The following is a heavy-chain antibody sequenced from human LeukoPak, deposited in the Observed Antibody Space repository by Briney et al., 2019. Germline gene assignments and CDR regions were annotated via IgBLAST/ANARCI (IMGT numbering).Heavy chain of an antibody. V-gene: IGHV4-38-2*02. CDR2: IYHSGST. Sequence: PSETLSLTCTVSGYSISSGYYWGWIRQPPGKGLEWIGSIYHSGSTYYNPSLKSRVTISVDTSKNQFSLKLGSVTAADTAVYYCASGGYSSGWYVSRWFDPWGQGTLVTVSS. CDR1: GYSISSGYY. CDR3: ASGGYSSGWYVSRWFDP. D-gene: IGHD6-19*01. J-gene: IGHJ5*02.